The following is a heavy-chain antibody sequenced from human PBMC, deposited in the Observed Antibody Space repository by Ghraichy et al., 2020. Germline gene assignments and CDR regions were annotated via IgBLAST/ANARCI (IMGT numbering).Heavy chain of an antibody. CDR1: GFTFSSYA. CDR2: ISGSGGST. J-gene: IGHJ6*02. D-gene: IGHD2-2*01. V-gene: IGHV3-23*01. CDR3: AKDDPLIVVVPAATMGYGMDV. Sequence: LSLTCAASGFTFSSYAMSWVRQAPGKGLEWVSAISGSGGSTYYADSVKGRFTISRDNSKNTLYLQMNSLRAEDTAVYYCAKDDPLIVVVPAATMGYGMDVWGQGTTVTVSS.